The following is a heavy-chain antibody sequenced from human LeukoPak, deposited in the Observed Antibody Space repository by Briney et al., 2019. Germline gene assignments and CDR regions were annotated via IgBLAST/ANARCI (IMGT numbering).Heavy chain of an antibody. D-gene: IGHD6-6*01. CDR3: ARAQRPRYSSSSADFDY. CDR1: GGTFSSYA. J-gene: IGHJ4*02. V-gene: IGHV1-69*13. CDR2: IIPIFGTA. Sequence: ASVKVSCKASGGTFSSYAISWVRQAPGQGLEWMGGIIPIFGTANYAQKFQGRVTITADESTSTAYMELSSLRSEDTAVYYCARAQRPRYSSSSADFDYWGQGTLVTVSS.